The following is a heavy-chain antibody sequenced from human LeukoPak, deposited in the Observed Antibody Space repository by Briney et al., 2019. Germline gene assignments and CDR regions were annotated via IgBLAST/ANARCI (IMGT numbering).Heavy chain of an antibody. CDR2: IIGGEGGT. Sequence: GGSLRLSRAASGFSFSSHGVSWGRQAPGKGLGWVSGIIGGEGGTYYADSVKGRFTISRDNAKNTLYLQMNSLRAEDTAVYYCAHGSMYQLDYWGQRTLLTVCS. J-gene: IGHJ4*02. D-gene: IGHD2-2*01. V-gene: IGHV3-23*01. CDR1: GFSFSSHG. CDR3: AHGSMYQLDY.